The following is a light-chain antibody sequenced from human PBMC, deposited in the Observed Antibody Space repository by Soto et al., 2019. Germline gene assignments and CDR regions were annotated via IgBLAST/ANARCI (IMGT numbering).Light chain of an antibody. CDR2: EVS. V-gene: IGLV2-8*01. Sequence: QSVLTQPPSASGSPGQSVTISCTGTSSDVGNYNSVSWYQQHPGKAPKLMISEVSKRPSGVPDRFSGSKSGNTASLTVSGLQAEDEADYYCISYAGSNIFYVFGTGTKVTLL. CDR3: ISYAGSNIFYV. J-gene: IGLJ1*01. CDR1: SSDVGNYNS.